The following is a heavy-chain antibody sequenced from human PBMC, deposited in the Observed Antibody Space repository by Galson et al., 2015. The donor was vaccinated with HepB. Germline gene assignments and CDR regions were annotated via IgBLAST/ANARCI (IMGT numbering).Heavy chain of an antibody. V-gene: IGHV3-33*01. Sequence: SLRLSCAASGFTFSSYGMHWVRQAPGKGLEWVAVIWYDGSNKYYADSVKGRFTISRDNSKNTLYLQMNSLRAEDTAVYYCARGDLEYSSSYDAFDIWGQGTMVTVSS. CDR3: ARGDLEYSSSYDAFDI. D-gene: IGHD6-6*01. J-gene: IGHJ3*02. CDR2: IWYDGSNK. CDR1: GFTFSSYG.